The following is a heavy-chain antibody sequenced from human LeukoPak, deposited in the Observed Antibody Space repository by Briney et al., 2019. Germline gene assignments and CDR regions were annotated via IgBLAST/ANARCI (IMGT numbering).Heavy chain of an antibody. Sequence: PGGSLRLSCAASGFTFSSYAIHWVRQAPGKGLEWVAVIASDGRDKHHAESVKGRFTISRDNSESTLYLQTNSLRAEDTAVYYCARDWGVGDPNAFDIWGQGTMVTVSS. V-gene: IGHV3-30*03. D-gene: IGHD2-21*02. CDR1: GFTFSSYA. CDR2: IASDGRDK. CDR3: ARDWGVGDPNAFDI. J-gene: IGHJ3*02.